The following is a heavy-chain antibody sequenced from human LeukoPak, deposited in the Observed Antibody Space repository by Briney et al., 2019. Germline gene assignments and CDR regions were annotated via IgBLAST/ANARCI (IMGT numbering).Heavy chain of an antibody. V-gene: IGHV3-20*04. J-gene: IGHJ4*02. CDR3: ARTADYYDTSTYHPYYFDY. Sequence: GGSLRLSCAAPGFTFDDYSMSWVRQVPGKGLEWVSGINWSGAITGYADSVKGRFTISRDNAKNSLYLQMSRLRAEDTALYYCARTADYYDTSTYHPYYFDYWGQGTLVTVSS. CDR2: INWSGAIT. D-gene: IGHD3-22*01. CDR1: GFTFDDYS.